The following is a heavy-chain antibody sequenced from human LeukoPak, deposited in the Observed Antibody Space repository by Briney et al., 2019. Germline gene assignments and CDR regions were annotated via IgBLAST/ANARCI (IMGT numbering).Heavy chain of an antibody. J-gene: IGHJ6*03. D-gene: IGHD3-10*01. CDR2: INPSGGDT. Sequence: GASVNVSCKASGYILSSYNMHWVRQAPGQGLEWLGVINPSGGDTKYAQKFQGRVTITADESTSTAYMELSSLRSEDTAVYYCARGEGGSSYYYYMDVWGKGTTVTISS. V-gene: IGHV1-46*01. CDR1: GYILSSYN. CDR3: ARGEGGSSYYYYMDV.